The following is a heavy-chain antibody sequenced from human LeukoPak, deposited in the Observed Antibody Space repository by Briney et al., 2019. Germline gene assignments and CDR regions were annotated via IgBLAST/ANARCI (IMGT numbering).Heavy chain of an antibody. CDR1: GYIFTTYG. CDR2: ISAYNGNT. Sequence: GASVKVSCKASGYIFTTYGISWVRQAPGQGLEWMGWISAYNGNTNYAQRLQGRVTMTTDTSTGTAYMELRGLRSDDTAVYYCARVWGAAPGILTGYFDLWGRGTLVAVSS. CDR3: ARVWGAAPGILTGYFDL. J-gene: IGHJ2*01. V-gene: IGHV1-18*01. D-gene: IGHD6-13*01.